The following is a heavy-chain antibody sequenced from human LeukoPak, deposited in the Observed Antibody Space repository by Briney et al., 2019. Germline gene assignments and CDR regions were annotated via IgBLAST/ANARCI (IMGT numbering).Heavy chain of an antibody. V-gene: IGHV4-59*08. CDR2: INYSGST. Sequence: SETLSLTCTVSGGTISSYYWSWIRQPPGKGLEWVGYINYSGSTNYNPSLRSRVTMSVVTSKNQFSLKLSSVTAADTAVYYCARVHYYDSSGFDAFDIWGQGTMVTVSS. D-gene: IGHD3-22*01. CDR1: GGTISSYY. CDR3: ARVHYYDSSGFDAFDI. J-gene: IGHJ3*02.